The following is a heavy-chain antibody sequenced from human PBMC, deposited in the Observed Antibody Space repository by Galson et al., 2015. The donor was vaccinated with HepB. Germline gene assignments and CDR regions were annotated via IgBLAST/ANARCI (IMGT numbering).Heavy chain of an antibody. Sequence: CAISGDSVSSNSAAWNWIRQSPSRGLEWLGRTYYRSKWYNDYAVSVKSRITINPDTSKNQFSLQLNSVTPEDTAVYYCARERYYYDSSGYYGGGWFDPWGQGALVTVSS. D-gene: IGHD3-22*01. CDR2: TYYRSKWYN. V-gene: IGHV6-1*01. CDR3: ARERYYYDSSGYYGGGWFDP. CDR1: GDSVSSNSAA. J-gene: IGHJ5*02.